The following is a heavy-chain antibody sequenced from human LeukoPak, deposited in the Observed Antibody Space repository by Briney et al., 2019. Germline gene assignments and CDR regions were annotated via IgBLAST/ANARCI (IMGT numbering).Heavy chain of an antibody. CDR2: IRNKANSHTT. V-gene: IGHV3-72*01. J-gene: IGHJ3*02. Sequence: PGGSLRLSCAASGFTFSDHYMDWVRQAPGKGLEWVGRIRNKANSHTTEYAASVKGRFSISRDDSKNSLYLQMNSLKTEDTAVYYCASLYNGRPDHDASDIWGQGTMVTVSS. CDR3: ASLYNGRPDHDASDI. CDR1: GFTFSDHY. D-gene: IGHD1-26*01.